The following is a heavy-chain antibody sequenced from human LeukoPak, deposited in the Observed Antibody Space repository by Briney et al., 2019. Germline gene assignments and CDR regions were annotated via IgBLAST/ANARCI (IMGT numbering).Heavy chain of an antibody. V-gene: IGHV3-20*04. Sequence: GGSLRLSCAASGFTFDEFGMTWVRQGPGKGLEWVSGINWNGGGTGYADSVKGRFTISRDNAKNSLYLQMNNLRVEDTALYYCVRDQPSGSGWYYFDYWGQGTLVTVSS. D-gene: IGHD6-19*01. J-gene: IGHJ4*02. CDR3: VRDQPSGSGWYYFDY. CDR1: GFTFDEFG. CDR2: INWNGGGT.